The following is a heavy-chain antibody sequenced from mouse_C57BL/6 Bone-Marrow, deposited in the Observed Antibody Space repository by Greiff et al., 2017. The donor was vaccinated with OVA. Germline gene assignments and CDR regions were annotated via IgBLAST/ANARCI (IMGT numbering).Heavy chain of an antibody. CDR3: TTGGLEAGDY. V-gene: IGHV14-4*01. Sequence: VHVKQSGAELVRPGASVKLSCTASGFNIKDDYMHWVKQRPEQGLEWIGWIDPENGDTEYASKFQGKATITADTSSNTAYLQLSSLTSEDTAVYYCTTGGLEAGDYWGQGTTLTVSS. CDR2: IDPENGDT. J-gene: IGHJ2*01. CDR1: GFNIKDDY.